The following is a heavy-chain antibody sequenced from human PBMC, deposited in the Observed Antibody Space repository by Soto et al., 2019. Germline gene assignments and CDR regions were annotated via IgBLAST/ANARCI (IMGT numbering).Heavy chain of an antibody. CDR1: GFTFSSHA. Sequence: EVQLVESGGGLVQPGGSLRLSCAASGFTFSSHAMHWVRQAPGKGLEYVSAISSSGGSTYYANSVKGRFTISRDNSNNSLFLQMGSLRAEDMAVYYCARSYYAILTGYYLAYWGQGTLVTVSS. D-gene: IGHD3-9*01. V-gene: IGHV3-64*01. CDR3: ARSYYAILTGYYLAY. CDR2: ISSSGGST. J-gene: IGHJ4*02.